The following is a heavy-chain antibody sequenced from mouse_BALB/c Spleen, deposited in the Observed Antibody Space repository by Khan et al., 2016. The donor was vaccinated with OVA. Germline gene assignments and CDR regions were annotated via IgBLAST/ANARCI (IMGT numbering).Heavy chain of an antibody. V-gene: IGHV1-26*01. J-gene: IGHJ3*01. CDR3: AVGNDFFDS. CDR1: GYSFTLYY. D-gene: IGHD2-12*01. Sequence: EVQLQQSGPDLVKPGASVKISCKASGYSFTLYYMSWVKQSHGKSLEWIGRVNPNTDNINYNQELKGKAILTVDKSYNTAVMVLRNLSSKDSTVYFCAVGNDFFDSWGQGTLVTVSA. CDR2: VNPNTDNI.